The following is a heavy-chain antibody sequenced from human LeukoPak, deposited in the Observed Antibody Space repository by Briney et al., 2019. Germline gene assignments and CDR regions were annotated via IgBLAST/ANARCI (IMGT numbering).Heavy chain of an antibody. CDR1: GFTFSSYA. V-gene: IGHV3-23*01. D-gene: IGHD3-10*01. Sequence: PGGSLRLSCAASGFTFSSYAMTWVRQAPGKGLEWVSAIGDGAGNTYYADSVKGRFTISRDNSKNTLYLQMNSLRAEDTAVYFCVKRGLPDFDHWGQGTLVTVAS. CDR3: VKRGLPDFDH. J-gene: IGHJ4*02. CDR2: IGDGAGNT.